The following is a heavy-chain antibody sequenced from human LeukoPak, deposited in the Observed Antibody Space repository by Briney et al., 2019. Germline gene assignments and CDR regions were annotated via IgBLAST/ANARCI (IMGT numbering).Heavy chain of an antibody. D-gene: IGHD6-13*01. J-gene: IGHJ4*02. CDR2: INPNSGGT. CDR3: ARARTPGIAADPFDY. V-gene: IGHV1-2*02. Sequence: ASVKVSCKASGCTFTGYYMHWVRQAPGQGLEWMGWINPNSGGTNYAQKFQGRVTMTRDTPISTAYMELSRLRPDDTAVYYCARARTPGIAADPFDYWGQGTLVTVSS. CDR1: GCTFTGYY.